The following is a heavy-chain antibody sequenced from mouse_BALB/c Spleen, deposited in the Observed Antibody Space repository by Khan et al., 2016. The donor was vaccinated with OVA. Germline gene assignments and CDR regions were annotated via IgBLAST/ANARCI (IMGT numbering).Heavy chain of an antibody. J-gene: IGHJ2*01. CDR1: GYTFTTYW. CDR3: ARDRIDY. CDR2: INPTSGFT. V-gene: IGHV1-7*01. Sequence: QVQLQQSGAELAKPGASVKMSCMASGYTFTTYWMHWVKQRPGQGLEWIGYINPTSGFTDYTQKFKDKATLTADKSSSTAYMQLTSLTSDDSAVYYCARDRIDYWGQGTTLTVSS.